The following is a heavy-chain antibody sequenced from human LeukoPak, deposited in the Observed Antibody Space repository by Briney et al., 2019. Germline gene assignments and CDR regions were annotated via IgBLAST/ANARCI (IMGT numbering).Heavy chain of an antibody. D-gene: IGHD6-6*01. V-gene: IGHV4-4*07. Sequence: SETLSLTCTVSGGSISSYYWSWIRQPAGKGLEWIGRIYTSGSTNYNPSLKSRVTMSADTSKNQFSLKLSSVTAADTAVYYCARVAIAARLVGGWFDPWGQGTLVTVSS. CDR1: GGSISSYY. CDR2: IYTSGST. J-gene: IGHJ5*02. CDR3: ARVAIAARLVGGWFDP.